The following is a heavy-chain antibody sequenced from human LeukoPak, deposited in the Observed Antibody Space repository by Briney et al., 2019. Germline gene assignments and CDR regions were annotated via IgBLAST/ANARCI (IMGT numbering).Heavy chain of an antibody. Sequence: SVKVSCKASGGTFSSYAISGVRQAPGQGLEWMGRIIPIFGTANYAQKFQGRVTITTDESTSTAYMELSSLRSEDTAVYYCARHKGSTVTDVYYMDVWGKGTTVTVSS. CDR2: IIPIFGTA. V-gene: IGHV1-69*05. CDR1: GGTFSSYA. D-gene: IGHD4-17*01. J-gene: IGHJ6*03. CDR3: ARHKGSTVTDVYYMDV.